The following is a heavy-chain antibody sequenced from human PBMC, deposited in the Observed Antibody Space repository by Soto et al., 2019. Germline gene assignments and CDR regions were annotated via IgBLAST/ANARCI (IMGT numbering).Heavy chain of an antibody. CDR2: INPKSGGT. Sequence: QVQLVQSGPEVKKPGASVKVSCKASGYTFSGYYMHWVRQAPGQGLEWMGWINPKSGGTNSGKKFQGRVTMTGDMSITSAYMERTGLTSADTAVYYCATAGGPDSGGYYYCDNWGQGTLVTVSS. V-gene: IGHV1-2*02. CDR3: ATAGGPDSGGYYYCDN. CDR1: GYTFSGYY. D-gene: IGHD3-22*01. J-gene: IGHJ4*02.